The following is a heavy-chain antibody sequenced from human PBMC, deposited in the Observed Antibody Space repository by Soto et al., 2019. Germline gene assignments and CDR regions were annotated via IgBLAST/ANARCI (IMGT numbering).Heavy chain of an antibody. V-gene: IGHV4-31*03. CDR3: ARGGGCSGGSCYSGSSAFDI. CDR2: IYYSGST. Sequence: SQTLSLTCTVSAGSISSGGYYWSWLRQHPGKGLEWIGYIYYSGSTYYTPSLKSRVTISVDTSKNQFSLKLSSVTAADTAVYYCARGGGCSGGSCYSGSSAFDIWGQGTMVTVSS. J-gene: IGHJ3*02. CDR1: AGSISSGGYY. D-gene: IGHD2-15*01.